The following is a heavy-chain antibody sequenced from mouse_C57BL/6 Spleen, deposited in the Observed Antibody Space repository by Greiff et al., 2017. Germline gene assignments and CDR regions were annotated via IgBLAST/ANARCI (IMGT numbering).Heavy chain of an antibody. CDR3: ARGNYGSPWYFDV. CDR1: GFSLTSYG. J-gene: IGHJ1*03. V-gene: IGHV2-2*01. D-gene: IGHD1-1*01. Sequence: VMLVESGPGLVQPSQSLSITCTVSGFSLTSYGVHWVRQSPGKGLEWLGVIWSGGSTDYNAAFISRLSISKDNSKSQVFFKMHSLQADDTSIYYCARGNYGSPWYFDVWGTGTTVTVSS. CDR2: IWSGGST.